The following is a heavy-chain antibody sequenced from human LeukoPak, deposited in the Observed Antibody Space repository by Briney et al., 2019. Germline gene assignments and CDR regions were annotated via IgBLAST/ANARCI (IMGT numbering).Heavy chain of an antibody. D-gene: IGHD6-19*01. J-gene: IGHJ4*02. CDR2: INHSGST. Sequence: SETLSLTCAVYGVSFSGYYWSWIRQPPGKGLEWIGEINHSGSTNYNPSLKSRVTISVDTSKNQFSLKLSPVTAADTAVYYCARGRGWYYFDYWGQGTLVTVSS. V-gene: IGHV4-34*01. CDR1: GVSFSGYY. CDR3: ARGRGWYYFDY.